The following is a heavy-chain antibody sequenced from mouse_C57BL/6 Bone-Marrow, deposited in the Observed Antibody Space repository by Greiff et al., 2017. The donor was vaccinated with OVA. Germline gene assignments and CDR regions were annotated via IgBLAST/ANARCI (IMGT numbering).Heavy chain of an antibody. V-gene: IGHV5-17*01. CDR3: ARGVLRSSMDY. J-gene: IGHJ4*01. D-gene: IGHD1-1*01. Sequence: EVHLVESGGGLVKPGGSLKLSCAASGFTFSDYGMHWVRQAPEKGLEWVVYISSGSSTIYYADTVKGRFTISRDNAKNTLFLQMTSLRSEDTAMYYCARGVLRSSMDYWGQGTSVTVSS. CDR2: ISSGSSTI. CDR1: GFTFSDYG.